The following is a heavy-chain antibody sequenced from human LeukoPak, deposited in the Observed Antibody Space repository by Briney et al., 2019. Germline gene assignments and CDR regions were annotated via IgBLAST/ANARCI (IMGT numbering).Heavy chain of an antibody. V-gene: IGHV3-64D*06. CDR3: VKDLGLMDTAMVLFGT. CDR2: ISSNGGST. D-gene: IGHD5-18*01. CDR1: GFTFSSYA. Sequence: GGSLRLSCSASGFTFSSYAMHWVRPAPGKGLEYVSAISSNGGSTYYADSVKGRFTISRDNSKSTLYLQMSSLRAEDTAVYYCVKDLGLMDTAMVLFGTWGQGTLVTVSS. J-gene: IGHJ5*02.